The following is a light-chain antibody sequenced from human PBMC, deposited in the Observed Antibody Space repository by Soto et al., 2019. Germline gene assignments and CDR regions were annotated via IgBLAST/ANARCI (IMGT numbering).Light chain of an antibody. CDR3: QQYNSYWT. CDR1: QSISNW. V-gene: IGKV1-5*03. J-gene: IGKJ1*01. Sequence: DIQMTQSPSTLSASVGDRVTITCRASQSISNWLAWYQQKPGKAPKLLIYKASSLESGVPPRVSGSGSGTEFTLTISSLQPDDFETYYCQQYNSYWTFGQGTKVEIK. CDR2: KAS.